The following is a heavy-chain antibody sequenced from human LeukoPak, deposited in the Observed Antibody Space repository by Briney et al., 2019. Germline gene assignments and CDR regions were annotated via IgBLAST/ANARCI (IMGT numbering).Heavy chain of an antibody. CDR1: GDSISSYD. D-gene: IGHD2-15*01. CDR2: IYFSGST. Sequence: PSETLSLTCTVPGDSISSYDWSWIRQPPGKGLEWIGYIYFSGSTNSSPSLKSRVTISVDTSKNQFSLKLSSVTAADTAVYYCVRMFWGYCSDGNCYKAFDIWGQGTMVTVST. CDR3: VRMFWGYCSDGNCYKAFDI. J-gene: IGHJ3*02. V-gene: IGHV4-59*01.